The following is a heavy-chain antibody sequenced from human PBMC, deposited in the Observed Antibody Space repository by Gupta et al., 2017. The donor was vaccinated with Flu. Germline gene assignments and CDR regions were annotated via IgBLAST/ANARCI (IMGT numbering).Heavy chain of an antibody. CDR2: ITTTDKKEST. V-gene: IGHV3-73*02. Sequence: EQLVESGGGLVQPGRSLKLSCAASGFSFRDSAMPWVRQASGNGLDRLGPITTTDKKESTSYAASVKGSFTIARADSETTAYLKMDSLKKEDAAIDECTRCKVPDSWGQWALVT. CDR3: TRCKVPDS. D-gene: IGHD2/OR15-2a*01. J-gene: IGHJ5*01. CDR1: GFSFRDSA.